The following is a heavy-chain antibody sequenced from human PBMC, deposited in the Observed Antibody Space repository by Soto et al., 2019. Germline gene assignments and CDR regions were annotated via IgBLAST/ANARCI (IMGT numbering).Heavy chain of an antibody. Sequence: ASVKVSCKASGYTFTGYYMHWVRQAPGQGLEWMGWINPNSGGTNYAQKFQGRVTMTRDTSISTAYMELSRLRSDDTAVYYCARSGYCSSTSCYTEYYYGMDVWGQGTTVTVSS. CDR2: INPNSGGT. CDR1: GYTFTGYY. D-gene: IGHD2-2*02. J-gene: IGHJ6*02. V-gene: IGHV1-2*02. CDR3: ARSGYCSSTSCYTEYYYGMDV.